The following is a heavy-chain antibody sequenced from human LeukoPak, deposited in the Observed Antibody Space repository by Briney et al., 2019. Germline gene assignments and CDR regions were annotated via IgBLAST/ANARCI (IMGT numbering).Heavy chain of an antibody. V-gene: IGHV4-34*01. CDR2: INHSGST. J-gene: IGHJ5*02. CDR3: ARGVLYYDILTGRQYNWFDP. Sequence: PSETLSLTCAVCGGSFSGYYWSWLRQPPGKGLEWIGEINHSGSTNYNPTLKSRVTISVDTSKNQFSLKLSSVTAADTAVYYCARGVLYYDILTGRQYNWFDPWGQGTLVTVSS. CDR1: GGSFSGYY. D-gene: IGHD3-9*01.